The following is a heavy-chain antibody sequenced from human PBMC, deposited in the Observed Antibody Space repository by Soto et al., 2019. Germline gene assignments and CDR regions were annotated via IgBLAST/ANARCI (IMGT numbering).Heavy chain of an antibody. CDR2: ISSSGSTI. CDR3: ARRPTVTYIDY. J-gene: IGHJ4*02. D-gene: IGHD1-1*01. Sequence: GGSLRLSCAASGFTFSDYYMSWIRQAPGKGLEWVSYISSSGSTIYYADSVKGRFTISRDNAKNSLYLQMNSLRAEDTAVHYCARRPTVTYIDYWGQRTLVTVSS. CDR1: GFTFSDYY. V-gene: IGHV3-11*01.